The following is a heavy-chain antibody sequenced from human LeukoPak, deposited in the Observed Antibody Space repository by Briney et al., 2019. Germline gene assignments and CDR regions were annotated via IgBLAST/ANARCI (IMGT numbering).Heavy chain of an antibody. J-gene: IGHJ4*02. CDR1: GGTFSSYA. Sequence: ASVKVSCKASGGTFSSYAISWVRQAPGQGLEWMGIINPSGGSTSYAQKFQGRVTMTRDTSTSTVYMELSSLRSEDTAVYYCARGAVFRGYSYGPSIDYWGQGTLVTVSS. D-gene: IGHD5-18*01. CDR3: ARGAVFRGYSYGPSIDY. CDR2: INPSGGST. V-gene: IGHV1-46*01.